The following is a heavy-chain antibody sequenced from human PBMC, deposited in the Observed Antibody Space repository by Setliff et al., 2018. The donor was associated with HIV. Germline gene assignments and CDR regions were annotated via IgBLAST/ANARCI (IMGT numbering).Heavy chain of an antibody. CDR2: ISGFNGNT. CDR3: ARVPYRSAWFSGGHDAFDI. V-gene: IGHV1-18*01. Sequence: ASVKVSCKTSGCTFDAKYIHWVRQAPGQGLEWMGWISGFNGNTKYAQSFQDRVAMTTETATSTAYMEMRSLRSDDTAVYFCARVPYRSAWFSGGHDAFDIWGQGTMVTVSS. J-gene: IGHJ3*02. D-gene: IGHD6-19*01. CDR1: GCTFDAKY.